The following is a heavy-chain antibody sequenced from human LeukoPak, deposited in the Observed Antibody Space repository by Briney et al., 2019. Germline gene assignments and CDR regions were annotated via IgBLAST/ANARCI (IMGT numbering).Heavy chain of an antibody. CDR1: GGSISSYY. D-gene: IGHD3-10*01. V-gene: IGHV4-59*01. CDR2: IYYSGST. J-gene: IGHJ5*02. Sequence: SETLSLTCTVSGGSISSYYWSWIRQPPGKGLEWIGYIYYSGSTNYNPSLKSRVTISVDTSKNQFSLKLSSVTAADTAVYYCARVWFGGNWFDPWGQGTLVTVSS. CDR3: ARVWFGGNWFDP.